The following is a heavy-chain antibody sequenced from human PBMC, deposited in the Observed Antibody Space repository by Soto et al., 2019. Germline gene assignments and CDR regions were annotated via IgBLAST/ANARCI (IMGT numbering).Heavy chain of an antibody. J-gene: IGHJ3*02. CDR2: ICPGDSDT. D-gene: IGHD6-13*01. CDR3: AAGYTTGLDAFDI. Sequence: EVQLVQSGAEAKKHGESLKISGKGSGYNFANYWIGWVRQMPGKGLEGMGMICPGDSDTKNSPSLQGQITMSVDKSDSSAYLQWRSLKASDTAMYYCAAGYTTGLDAFDIWGQGTMVTVSS. CDR1: GYNFANYW. V-gene: IGHV5-51*01.